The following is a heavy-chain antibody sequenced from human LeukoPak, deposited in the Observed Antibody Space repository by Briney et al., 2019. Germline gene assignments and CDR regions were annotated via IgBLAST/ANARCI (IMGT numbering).Heavy chain of an antibody. CDR2: IYYSGST. Sequence: SETLSLTCTVSGGSISSTGYYWGWIRHPPGKGLEWIGSIYYSGSTYYNPSLKSRATISVDTSRNQFSLELSSVTAADTAVVYCARPRGNSYGYADYWGQGTLVTVSS. CDR1: GGSISSTGYY. V-gene: IGHV4-39*01. CDR3: ARPRGNSYGYADY. J-gene: IGHJ4*02. D-gene: IGHD5-18*01.